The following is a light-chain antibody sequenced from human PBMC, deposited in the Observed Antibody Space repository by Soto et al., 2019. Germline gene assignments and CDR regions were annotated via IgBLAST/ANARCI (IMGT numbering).Light chain of an antibody. CDR2: SDY. CDR1: TSNIGSNT. J-gene: IGLJ2*01. CDR3: ATWDDSLKGVV. Sequence: QSVLTQPPSASGTPGQRVTISCSGSTSNIGSNTVNWFQQLPGTAPELLIYSDYQRPSGVPDRFSGSRYGTSASLAISGLQSEDEADYYCATWDDSLKGVVFGGWTKLTVL. V-gene: IGLV1-44*01.